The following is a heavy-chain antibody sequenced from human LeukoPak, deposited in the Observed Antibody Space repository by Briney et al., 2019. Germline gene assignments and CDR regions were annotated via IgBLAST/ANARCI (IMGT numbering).Heavy chain of an antibody. CDR3: ARVLVVVITSSGSALDY. CDR2: IRYDGSNK. CDR1: GFTFGSYG. V-gene: IGHV3-30*02. Sequence: GGSLRLSCAASGFTFGSYGMHWVRQAPGKGLQWVAFIRYDGSNKYYADPVKGRFTISRDNSKSTLYLQMNSLRAEDTAVYYCARVLVVVITSSGSALDYWGQGTLVTVSS. J-gene: IGHJ4*02. D-gene: IGHD3-22*01.